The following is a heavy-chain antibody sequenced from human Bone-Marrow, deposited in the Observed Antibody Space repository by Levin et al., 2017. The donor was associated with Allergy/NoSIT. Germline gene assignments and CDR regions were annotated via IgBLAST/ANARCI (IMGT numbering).Heavy chain of an antibody. D-gene: IGHD3-10*01. CDR2: ISSNGGST. V-gene: IGHV3-64*01. Sequence: GASVKVSCAASGFTFSSYAMHWVRQAPGKGLEYVSAISSNGGSTYYANSVKGRFTISRDNSKNTLYLQMGSLRAEDMAVYYCASFGYYGSGNNSGHDAFDIWGQGTMVTVSS. J-gene: IGHJ3*02. CDR3: ASFGYYGSGNNSGHDAFDI. CDR1: GFTFSSYA.